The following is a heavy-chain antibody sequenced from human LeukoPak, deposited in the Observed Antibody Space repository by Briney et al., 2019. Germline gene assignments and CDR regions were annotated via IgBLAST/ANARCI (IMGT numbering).Heavy chain of an antibody. CDR3: ARDGSPAHLGYYYYYMDV. V-gene: IGHV1-2*02. CDR1: GYTFTGYY. D-gene: IGHD2-2*01. CDR2: INPNSGGT. J-gene: IGHJ6*03. Sequence: ASVKVSCKASGYTFTGYYMHWVRQAPGQGLEWMGWINPNSGGTNYAQKFQGRVTMTRDTSISTAYMELSRLRSDDTAVYYCARDGSPAHLGYYYYYMDVWGKGTTVTVSS.